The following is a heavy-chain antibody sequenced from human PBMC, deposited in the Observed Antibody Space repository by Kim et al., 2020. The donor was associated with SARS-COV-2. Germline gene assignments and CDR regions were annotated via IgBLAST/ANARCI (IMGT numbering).Heavy chain of an antibody. CDR2: ISSTGTAT. CDR3: ARESRGVVVTGPAY. J-gene: IGHJ4*02. CDR1: GLTFSDYY. V-gene: IGHV3-11*01. D-gene: IGHD2-2*01. Sequence: GGSLRLSCAASGLTFSDYYMSWIRQAPGKGLEFVSFISSTGTATYYADSVKGRFTISRDTNNSLYLQMNSLRAEDTAVYYCARESRGVVVTGPAYWGQGTLVTVSS.